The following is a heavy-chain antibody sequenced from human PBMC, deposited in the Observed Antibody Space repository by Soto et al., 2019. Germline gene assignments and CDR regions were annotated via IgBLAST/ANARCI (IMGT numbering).Heavy chain of an antibody. Sequence: QVQLLESGGGVVQPGRSLRLSCAASGFTFSSYGMHWVRQAPGKGLEWVAVISDDGSNKYYADSVKGRFTISRDNSKNTLYLQINSLRDEDTAVYYCAPWFGAFDYWGQGTLVTVS. D-gene: IGHD3-10*01. V-gene: IGHV3-30*03. CDR1: GFTFSSYG. CDR2: ISDDGSNK. CDR3: APWFGAFDY. J-gene: IGHJ4*02.